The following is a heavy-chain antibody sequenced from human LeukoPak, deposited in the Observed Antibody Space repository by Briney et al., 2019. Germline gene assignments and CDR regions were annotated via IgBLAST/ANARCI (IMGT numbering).Heavy chain of an antibody. CDR2: ISGSGGST. J-gene: IGHJ6*03. D-gene: IGHD3-16*02. CDR3: TTGWGLWLDYYYYMDV. CDR1: GFTFSSYW. Sequence: GGSLRLSCAASGFTFSSYWMHWVRQAPGKGLEWVSAISGSGGSTYYADSVKGRFTISRDNSMNTLYLQMNSLKTEDTAVYYCTTGWGLWLDYYYYMDVWGKGTTVTISS. V-gene: IGHV3-23*01.